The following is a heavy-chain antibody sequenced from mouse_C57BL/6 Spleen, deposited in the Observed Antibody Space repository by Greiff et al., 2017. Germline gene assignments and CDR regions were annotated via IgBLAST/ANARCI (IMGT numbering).Heavy chain of an antibody. CDR2: INYDGSST. J-gene: IGHJ1*03. D-gene: IGHD2-1*01. V-gene: IGHV5-16*01. Sequence: EVQRVESEGGLVQPGSSMKLSCTASGFTFSDYYMAWVRQVPEKGLEWVANINYDGSSTYYLDSLKSRFIISRDNAKNILYLQMSSLKSEDTATYYCARDSIYYPYYWYFDVWGTGTTVTVSS. CDR1: GFTFSDYY. CDR3: ARDSIYYPYYWYFDV.